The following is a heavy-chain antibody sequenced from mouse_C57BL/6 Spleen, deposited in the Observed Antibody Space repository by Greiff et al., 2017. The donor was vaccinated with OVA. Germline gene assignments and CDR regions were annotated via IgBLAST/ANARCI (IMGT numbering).Heavy chain of an antibody. CDR3: ARERTGPFDY. V-gene: IGHV1-66*01. D-gene: IGHD4-1*01. CDR2: IYPGSGNT. Sequence: VKLQESGPELVKPGASVKISCKASGYSFTSYYIHWVKQRPGQGLEWIGWIYPGSGNTKYNEKFKGKATLTADTSSSTAYMQLSSLTSEDSAVYYCARERTGPFDYWGQGTTLTVSS. J-gene: IGHJ2*01. CDR1: GYSFTSYY.